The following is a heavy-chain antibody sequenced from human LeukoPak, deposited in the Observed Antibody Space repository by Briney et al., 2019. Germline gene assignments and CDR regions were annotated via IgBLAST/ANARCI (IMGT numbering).Heavy chain of an antibody. V-gene: IGHV3-23*01. CDR1: RFTLRNYA. CDR3: ARDANWRPAAD. CDR2: ITENGDNT. Sequence: GGSLRLSCAASRFTLRNYAMSWVRQAPGKGLEWVSSITENGDNTYYGDSVEGRFTISRDNSKDTLYLQMNSLRVEDTAIYFCARDANWRPAADWGQGTLVTVSS. J-gene: IGHJ4*02. D-gene: IGHD2-2*01.